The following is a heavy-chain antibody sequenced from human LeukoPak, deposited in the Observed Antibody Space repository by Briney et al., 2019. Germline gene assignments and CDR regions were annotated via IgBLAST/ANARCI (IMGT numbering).Heavy chain of an antibody. V-gene: IGHV4-59*01. J-gene: IGHJ6*04. D-gene: IGHD3-22*01. Sequence: SETLSLTCTVSGGSISSYYWSWIRQPPGKGLEWIGYNYYSGSTNYNPSLKSRVTISVDTSKNQFSLKLSSVTAADTAVYYCARYSRGFVDVWGKGTTVTVSS. CDR1: GGSISSYY. CDR2: NYYSGST. CDR3: ARYSRGFVDV.